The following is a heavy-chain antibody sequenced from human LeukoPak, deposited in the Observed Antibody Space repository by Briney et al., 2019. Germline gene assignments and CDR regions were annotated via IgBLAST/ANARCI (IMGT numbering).Heavy chain of an antibody. Sequence: GGSLRLSCAASEFTFSSYNMNWVRQAPGKGLEWVSSISSSSKYIYYADSVKGRFTISRDNAKNSLYLQMNSLRAEDTAVYYCAREPFWSGYYSNLHFDYWGQGTLVTVPS. CDR2: ISSSSKYI. CDR1: EFTFSSYN. D-gene: IGHD3-3*01. CDR3: AREPFWSGYYSNLHFDY. V-gene: IGHV3-21*01. J-gene: IGHJ4*02.